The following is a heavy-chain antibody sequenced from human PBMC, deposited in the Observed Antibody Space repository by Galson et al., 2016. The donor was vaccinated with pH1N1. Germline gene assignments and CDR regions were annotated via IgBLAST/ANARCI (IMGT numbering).Heavy chain of an antibody. D-gene: IGHD4-17*01. V-gene: IGHV1-69*13. CDR3: ARGAYDDYTDYMDV. CDR2: IIPIFGTS. Sequence: SVKVSCKASGGTFSSYAISWVRQAPGQGLEWMGRIIPIFGTSNYAQKFQGRVTITADESTSTAYMELSSLRSEDTAVYYCARGAYDDYTDYMDVWGKGTTVTVSS. J-gene: IGHJ6*03. CDR1: GGTFSSYA.